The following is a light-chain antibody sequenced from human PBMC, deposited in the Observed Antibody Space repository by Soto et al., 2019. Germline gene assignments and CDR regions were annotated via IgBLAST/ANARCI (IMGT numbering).Light chain of an antibody. V-gene: IGKV3-11*01. CDR2: EAL. Sequence: ENVLTQSPGTLSLSPGERANLSCRASRSISTYLAWYQQKPGQAPRLLIYEALNRATGIPARFSANESGTELTITICSLQPDDGETYDCQQYNRYSQNFGQGTK. CDR3: QQYNRYSQN. J-gene: IGKJ1*01. CDR1: RSISTY.